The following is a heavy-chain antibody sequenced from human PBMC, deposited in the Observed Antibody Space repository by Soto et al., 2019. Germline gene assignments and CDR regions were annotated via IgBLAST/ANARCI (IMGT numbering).Heavy chain of an antibody. CDR1: GYTFTGNY. CDR2: INPTTGDT. Sequence: ASVKVSCKASGYTFTGNYMHWVRQAPGQGLEWMALINPTTGDTKYAQKFQGRVTMTWDTAISTAYMELSRLRSDDTAIYFCARGYCNSIGCSHYFDYWGQGTMVTVSS. V-gene: IGHV1-2*02. J-gene: IGHJ4*02. CDR3: ARGYCNSIGCSHYFDY. D-gene: IGHD2-2*01.